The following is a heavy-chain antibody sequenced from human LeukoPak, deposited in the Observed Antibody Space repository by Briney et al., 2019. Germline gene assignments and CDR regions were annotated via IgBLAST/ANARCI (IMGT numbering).Heavy chain of an antibody. CDR2: INPHNGGT. V-gene: IGHV1-2*02. J-gene: IGHJ4*02. D-gene: IGHD2-15*01. Sequence: ASVKVSCKASGYTFSGYYMHWVRQAPGQGLEWMGWINPHNGGTNYAQNFQSRVTTTRDTSITTAYMELSGLRSDDTAAYYCTRIRVCNGGTCYRYFDYWGQGTLVTVSS. CDR1: GYTFSGYY. CDR3: TRIRVCNGGTCYRYFDY.